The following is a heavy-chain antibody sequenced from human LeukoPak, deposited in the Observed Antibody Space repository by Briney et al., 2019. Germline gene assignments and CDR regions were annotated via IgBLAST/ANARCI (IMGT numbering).Heavy chain of an antibody. CDR3: ARQGRSHYYFDY. J-gene: IGHJ4*02. V-gene: IGHV4-34*01. CDR1: GGSFSGYY. CDR2: IYHSGST. Sequence: SETLSLTCAVYGGSFSGYYWSWIRQPPGKGLEWIGSIYHSGSTYYNPSLKSRVTISVDTSKNQFSLKLSSVTAADTAVYYCARQGRSHYYFDYWGQGTLVTVSS. D-gene: IGHD6-13*01.